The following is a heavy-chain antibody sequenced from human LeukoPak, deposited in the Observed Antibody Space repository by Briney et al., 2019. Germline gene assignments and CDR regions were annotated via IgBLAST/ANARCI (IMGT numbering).Heavy chain of an antibody. Sequence: SETLSLTCTVSGGSISSYYWSWIRQPPGKGLEWIGYIYYSGSTNYNPSLKSRVTISVDTSKNQFSLKLSSVTAADTAVYYCARDSIVGATSAWYFDLWGRGTLVTVSS. D-gene: IGHD1-26*01. V-gene: IGHV4-59*01. J-gene: IGHJ2*01. CDR3: ARDSIVGATSAWYFDL. CDR1: GGSISSYY. CDR2: IYYSGST.